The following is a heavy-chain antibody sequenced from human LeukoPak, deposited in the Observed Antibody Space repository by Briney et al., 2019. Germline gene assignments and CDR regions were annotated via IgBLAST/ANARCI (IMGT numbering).Heavy chain of an antibody. J-gene: IGHJ6*02. CDR1: GFTVSSNY. Sequence: GGSLRLSCAASGFTVSSNYMSWVRQAPGKGLEWVSVIYSGGSTYYADSVKGRFTISRDNSKNTLYLQMNSLRAEDTAVYYCARNYYDFWSGAQNYYYCGMDVWGQGTTVTVSS. D-gene: IGHD3-3*01. V-gene: IGHV3-66*01. CDR3: ARNYYDFWSGAQNYYYCGMDV. CDR2: IYSGGST.